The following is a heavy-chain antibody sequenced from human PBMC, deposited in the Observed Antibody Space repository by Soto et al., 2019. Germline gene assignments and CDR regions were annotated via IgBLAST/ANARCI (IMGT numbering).Heavy chain of an antibody. CDR2: IYPGDSDT. CDR3: ARHPIGYCSGGSCQTNYYYYGMDV. Sequence: RGESLKISCKGSGYSLTSYWIGWVRQMPGKGLEWMGIIYPGDSDTRYSPSFQGQVTISADKSISTAYLQWSSLKASDTAMYYCARHPIGYCSGGSCQTNYYYYGMDVWGQGTTVTVSS. J-gene: IGHJ6*02. V-gene: IGHV5-51*01. CDR1: GYSLTSYW. D-gene: IGHD2-15*01.